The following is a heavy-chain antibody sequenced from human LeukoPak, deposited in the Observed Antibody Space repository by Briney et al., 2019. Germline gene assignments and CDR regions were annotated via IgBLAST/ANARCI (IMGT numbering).Heavy chain of an antibody. CDR2: INPNSGGT. J-gene: IGHJ2*01. Sequence: ASVKVSCKASGYTFTGYYMHWVRQTPGQRLEWMGWINPNSGGTNYAQKFQGRVTMTRDTSISTAYMELSRLRTDDTAVYYCARFGSNWGFRYFDLWGRGTLVTVSS. CDR3: ARFGSNWGFRYFDL. CDR1: GYTFTGYY. D-gene: IGHD7-27*01. V-gene: IGHV1-2*02.